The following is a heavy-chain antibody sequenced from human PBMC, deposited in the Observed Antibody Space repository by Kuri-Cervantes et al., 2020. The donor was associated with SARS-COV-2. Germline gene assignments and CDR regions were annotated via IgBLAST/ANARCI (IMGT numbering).Heavy chain of an antibody. CDR3: ARHELAITMIVVVPRSWFDP. Sequence: GSLRLSCAVYGGSFSGYYWSWIRQPPGKGLEWIGEINHSGSTNYNPSLKSRVTISVDTSKNQFSLKLSSVTAADTAVYYCARHELAITMIVVVPRSWFDPWGQGTLVTVSS. CDR1: GGSFSGYY. D-gene: IGHD3-22*01. J-gene: IGHJ5*02. CDR2: INHSGST. V-gene: IGHV4-34*01.